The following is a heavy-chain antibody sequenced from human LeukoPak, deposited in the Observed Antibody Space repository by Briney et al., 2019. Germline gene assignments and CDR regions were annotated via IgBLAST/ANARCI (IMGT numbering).Heavy chain of an antibody. J-gene: IGHJ3*02. CDR2: ISGSGGST. CDR3: AKGVVRGVIPYGVDAFDI. Sequence: GGSLRLSCAASGFTFSSYAMSWVRQAPGKGLEWVSAISGSGGSTYYADSVKGRFTISRDNSKNTLYLQMNSLRAEDTAVYYCAKGVVRGVIPYGVDAFDIWGQGTMVTVSS. V-gene: IGHV3-23*01. D-gene: IGHD3-10*01. CDR1: GFTFSSYA.